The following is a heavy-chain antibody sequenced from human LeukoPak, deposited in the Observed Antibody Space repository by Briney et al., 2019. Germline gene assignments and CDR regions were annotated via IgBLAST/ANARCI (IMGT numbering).Heavy chain of an antibody. CDR3: ARTLAGNIIVVVAAHDFDY. D-gene: IGHD2-15*01. Sequence: SETLSLTCTVSGGSISSSSYYWGWIRQPPGKGLEWIGSIYYSGSTYYNPSLKSRVTISVDTSKNQFSLKLSSVTAVDTAVYYCARTLAGNIIVVVAAHDFDYWGQGTLVTVSS. J-gene: IGHJ4*02. CDR2: IYYSGST. V-gene: IGHV4-39*07. CDR1: GGSISSSSYY.